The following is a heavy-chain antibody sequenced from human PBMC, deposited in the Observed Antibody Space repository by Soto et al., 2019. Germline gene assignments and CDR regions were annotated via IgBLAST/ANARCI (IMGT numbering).Heavy chain of an antibody. D-gene: IGHD1-26*01. CDR2: IDPDGSDT. CDR1: GFAISRFP. J-gene: IGHJ4*02. CDR3: ATMAGTYPY. Sequence: PGGSLRLSCAASGFAISRFPMHWVRQAPGKGLVWVSRIDPDGSDTTYADSVKGRFTISRDNAKNIVYLQMSSLRAEDTALYYCATMAGTYPYWRQGTLVTVSS. V-gene: IGHV3-74*01.